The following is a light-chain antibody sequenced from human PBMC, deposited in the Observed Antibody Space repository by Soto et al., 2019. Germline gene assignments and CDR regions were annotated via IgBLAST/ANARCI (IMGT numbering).Light chain of an antibody. CDR1: ISDVGGYKY. CDR2: EVN. Sequence: QSALTQPPSASGTPGQSVTISCTGTISDVGGYKYVSWYQQHPGKAPKLMIFEVNKRPSGVPDRFSGSKSGNTASLTVSGLQAEDEADYYCSSYAGINNIGVFGTGTKLTVL. V-gene: IGLV2-8*01. CDR3: SSYAGINNIGV. J-gene: IGLJ1*01.